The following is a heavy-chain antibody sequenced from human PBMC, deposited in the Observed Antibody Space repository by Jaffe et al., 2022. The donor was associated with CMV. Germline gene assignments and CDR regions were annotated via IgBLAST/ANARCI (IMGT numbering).Heavy chain of an antibody. Sequence: QVQLLESGPGPLKPSETLSLTCTVSGGSIDGGTNYWTWIRQRPGQGLEWIGYIYNTGSAHYNPTLKSRINMSGETSKSRLSLTLTSVTAADTAVYYCARSKSEARGVIDSWGQGTLVTVSS. D-gene: IGHD3-10*01. CDR2: IYNTGSA. V-gene: IGHV4-31*03. CDR3: ARSKSEARGVIDS. CDR1: GGSIDGGTNY. J-gene: IGHJ4*02.